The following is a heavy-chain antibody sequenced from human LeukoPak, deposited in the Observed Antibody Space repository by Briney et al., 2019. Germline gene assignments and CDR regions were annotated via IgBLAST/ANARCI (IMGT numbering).Heavy chain of an antibody. CDR3: AKTSVGGGRIIGSGYFDN. Sequence: LPGGSLRLSCAASGFTFSNHAMNWVRQAPGKGLEWVSIISGSGTVTYYADSVKGRFTISRGNSKNTLYVQMNSLRAEDTAVYYCAKTSVGGGRIIGSGYFDNWGQGTLVTVSS. J-gene: IGHJ4*02. CDR1: GFTFSNHA. V-gene: IGHV3-23*01. D-gene: IGHD2-15*01. CDR2: ISGSGTVT.